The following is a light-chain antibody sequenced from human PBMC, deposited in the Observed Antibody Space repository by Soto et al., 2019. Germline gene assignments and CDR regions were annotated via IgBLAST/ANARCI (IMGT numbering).Light chain of an antibody. Sequence: EIVLTQSPCTLSLSPGERATLSCRASQRVSSSLLAWYQQKPGQPPRPLISAASSRATGIPDRFSGSGSGTDFTLTISSLEPEDFAVYYCQTYGDSLFTFGPGTKV. CDR2: AAS. CDR3: QTYGDSLFT. V-gene: IGKV3-20*01. J-gene: IGKJ3*01. CDR1: QRVSSSL.